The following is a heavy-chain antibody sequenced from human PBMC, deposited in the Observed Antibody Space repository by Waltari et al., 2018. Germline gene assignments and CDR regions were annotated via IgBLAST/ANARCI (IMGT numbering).Heavy chain of an antibody. CDR1: GGTFSSYA. CDR3: ASATTPHYDFWSGHAFDI. D-gene: IGHD3-3*01. V-gene: IGHV1-69*12. J-gene: IGHJ3*02. Sequence: QVQLVQSGAEVKKPGSSVKVSCKASGGTFSSYAISWVRQAPGQGLEWMGGIIPIFGTSNYAQKFQGRVTITADESTSTAYMELSSLRSEDTAVYYCASATTPHYDFWSGHAFDIWGQGTMVTVSS. CDR2: IIPIFGTS.